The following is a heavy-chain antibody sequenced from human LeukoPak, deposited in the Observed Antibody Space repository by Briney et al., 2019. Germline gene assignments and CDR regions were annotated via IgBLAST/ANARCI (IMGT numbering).Heavy chain of an antibody. J-gene: IGHJ4*02. CDR3: AKHPSGYYYDLFDY. V-gene: IGHV3-23*01. CDR2: IGGGGGST. Sequence: GGSLRLSCAASGFTFSRYGMSWVRQAPGKGLEWVSSIGGGGGSTYYADSVKGRFTISRGNSKNTLDLHMNNLRVEDTAVYYCAKHPSGYYYDLFDYWGQGTLVTVSS. D-gene: IGHD3-22*01. CDR1: GFTFSRYG.